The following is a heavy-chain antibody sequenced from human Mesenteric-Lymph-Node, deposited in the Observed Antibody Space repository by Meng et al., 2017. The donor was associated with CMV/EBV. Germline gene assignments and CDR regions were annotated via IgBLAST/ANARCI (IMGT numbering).Heavy chain of an antibody. CDR3: ASLDWNDEVAFDY. CDR1: GGSISSSSYY. V-gene: IGHV4-39*01. J-gene: IGHJ4*02. Sequence: TVSGGSISSSSYYWGWIRQPPGKGLEWIGSIYYSGSTYYNPSLKSRVTISVDTSKNQFSLKLSSVTAADTAVYYCASLDWNDEVAFDYWGQGTLVTVSS. CDR2: IYYSGST. D-gene: IGHD1-1*01.